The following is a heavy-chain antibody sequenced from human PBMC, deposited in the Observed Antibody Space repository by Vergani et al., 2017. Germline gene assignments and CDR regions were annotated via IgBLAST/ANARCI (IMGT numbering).Heavy chain of an antibody. CDR2: IIPIFGTA. Sequence: QVQLVQSGAEVKKPGSSVKVSCKASGGTFSSYAISWVRQAPGQGLEWMGRIIPIFGTANYAQKFQGRVTMTTDTSTSPAYMELRSLRSDDTAVYYCARDDRKYCSSTSCYAVYWGQGTLVTVSS. J-gene: IGHJ4*02. V-gene: IGHV1-69*05. CDR3: ARDDRKYCSSTSCYAVY. D-gene: IGHD2-2*01. CDR1: GGTFSSYA.